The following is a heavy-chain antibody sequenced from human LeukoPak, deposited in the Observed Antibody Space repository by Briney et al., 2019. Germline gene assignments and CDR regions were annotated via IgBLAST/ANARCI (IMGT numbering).Heavy chain of an antibody. J-gene: IGHJ4*02. D-gene: IGHD3-22*01. CDR3: APYSFDSSGLRGGFDY. Sequence: PGGSLRLSCAASGFTFSSYAMSWVRQAPGKGLEWVSAISGSGGSTYYADSVKGRFTVSRDNSQNTLYLQMHSLRADDTALYYCAPYSFDSSGLRGGFDYWGQGTLVTVSS. CDR2: ISGSGGST. V-gene: IGHV3-23*01. CDR1: GFTFSSYA.